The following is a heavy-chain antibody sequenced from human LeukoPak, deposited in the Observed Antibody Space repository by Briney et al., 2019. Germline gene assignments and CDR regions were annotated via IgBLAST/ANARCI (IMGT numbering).Heavy chain of an antibody. Sequence: ASVKVSCKASGYTFTSYGISWVRQAPGQGLAWMGWISAYNGNTNYAQKLQGRVTMTTDTSTRTAYMELRSLRSGDTAVYYCARVGTYYYDSSAQYVDFFDYWGQGTLVTVSS. CDR1: GYTFTSYG. V-gene: IGHV1-18*01. J-gene: IGHJ4*02. D-gene: IGHD3-22*01. CDR2: ISAYNGNT. CDR3: ARVGTYYYDSSAQYVDFFDY.